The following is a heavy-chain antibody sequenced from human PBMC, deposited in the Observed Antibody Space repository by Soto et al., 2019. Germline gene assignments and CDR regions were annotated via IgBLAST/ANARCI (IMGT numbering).Heavy chain of an antibody. J-gene: IGHJ3*02. Sequence: GGSLRLSCAASGFTFSSYEMNWVRQAPGKGLEWVSYISSSGSTIYYADSVKGRFTISRDNAKNLLYLQMNSLRAEDTAVYYCARCLSSSDAFDIWGQGTMVTVSS. V-gene: IGHV3-48*03. CDR3: ARCLSSSDAFDI. D-gene: IGHD6-6*01. CDR2: ISSSGSTI. CDR1: GFTFSSYE.